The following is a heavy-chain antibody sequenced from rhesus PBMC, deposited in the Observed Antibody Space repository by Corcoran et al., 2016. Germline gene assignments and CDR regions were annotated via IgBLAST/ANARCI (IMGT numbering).Heavy chain of an antibody. J-gene: IGHJ3*01. V-gene: IGHV4-93*02. CDR2: IYGSGRST. Sequence: QVQLQESGPAVVKPSETLSLTCAVSGGSISSSNWWSWIRQSPGKVLEWIGGIYGSGRSTEYNPSLKIRVTISIDTSKNQFSLTLSSVTAADTAVYYCARGPYNSGSYNDAFDFWGQGLRVTVSS. CDR1: GGSISSSNW. CDR3: ARGPYNSGSYNDAFDF. D-gene: IGHD1-44*02.